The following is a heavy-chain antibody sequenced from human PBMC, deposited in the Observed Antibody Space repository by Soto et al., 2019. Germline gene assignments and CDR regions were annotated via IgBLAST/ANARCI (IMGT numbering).Heavy chain of an antibody. Sequence: QLQLQESGSGLVKPSHTLSLTCAVSGGSMSSGGYSWSWIRQPPGKGLEWIGYIYHNGSPYYNPSLKSRVTISVDRSTNQFSLELSSVTAADTAVYYCARVPDVWGQGTTVTVSS. J-gene: IGHJ6*02. CDR3: ARVPDV. V-gene: IGHV4-30-2*01. CDR1: GGSMSSGGYS. CDR2: IYHNGSP.